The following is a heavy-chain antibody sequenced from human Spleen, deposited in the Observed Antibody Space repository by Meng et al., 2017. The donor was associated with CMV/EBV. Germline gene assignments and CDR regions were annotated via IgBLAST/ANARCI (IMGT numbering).Heavy chain of an antibody. Sequence: GSLRLSCAVSGGSFSGFYWSWIRQTPGKGLEWIGEINHSGSAKYTPSLKSRVTISVDTSKNQFSLKLNSVTAADTAVYYCARGSTSVTMIVVVITAASLAYDSWGQGTLVTVSS. CDR1: GGSFSGFY. J-gene: IGHJ4*02. CDR2: INHSGSA. CDR3: ARGSTSVTMIVVVITAASLAYDS. D-gene: IGHD3-22*01. V-gene: IGHV4-34*01.